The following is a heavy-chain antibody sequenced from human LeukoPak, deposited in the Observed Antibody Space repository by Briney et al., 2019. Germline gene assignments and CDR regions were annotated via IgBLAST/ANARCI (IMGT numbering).Heavy chain of an antibody. CDR2: INHSGTT. CDR1: GYSISSGYF. J-gene: IGHJ4*02. Sequence: SETLSLTCDVSGYSISSGYFWGWIRQPPGKGLEWIGSINHSGTTYYNPSLKSRVTISVDTSKNQFSLKVNSVTAADTAVYYCARCYSSSCYYFDYWGQGTLVTVSS. CDR3: ARCYSSSCYYFDY. V-gene: IGHV4-38-2*01. D-gene: IGHD6-13*01.